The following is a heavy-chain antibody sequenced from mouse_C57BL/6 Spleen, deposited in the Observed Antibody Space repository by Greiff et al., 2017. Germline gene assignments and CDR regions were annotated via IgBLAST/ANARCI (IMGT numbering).Heavy chain of an antibody. D-gene: IGHD1-1*01. CDR3: ARSDTTGFAY. CDR2: IHPNSGST. V-gene: IGHV1-64*01. Sequence: QVQLQQPGAELVKPGASVKLSCKASGYTFTSYWMHWVKQRPGQGLEWIGMIHPNSGSTNYNEKFKSKDPLTVDKSSSTAYMQLSSLTSEDSAVYYCARSDTTGFAYWGQGTLVTVSA. CDR1: GYTFTSYW. J-gene: IGHJ3*01.